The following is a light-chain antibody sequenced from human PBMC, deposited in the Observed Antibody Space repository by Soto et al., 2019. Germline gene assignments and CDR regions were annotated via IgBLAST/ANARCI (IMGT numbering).Light chain of an antibody. V-gene: IGKV3-20*01. Sequence: EIVLTQSPGTLSLSPGERATLSCRASQSVDSKDLAWYQQKPGQAPRILIFGASNRATGIPDRFSGSGSGTDFTLTISRLEPGDFAVYYCQQYVYSSWTFGQGTKVEIK. CDR3: QQYVYSSWT. J-gene: IGKJ1*01. CDR2: GAS. CDR1: QSVDSKD.